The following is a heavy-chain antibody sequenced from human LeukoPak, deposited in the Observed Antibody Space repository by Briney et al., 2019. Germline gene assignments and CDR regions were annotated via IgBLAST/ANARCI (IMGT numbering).Heavy chain of an antibody. Sequence: ASVKVSCKASGHTFTSYDINWVRQATGQGLEWMGWMNPNSGNTGYAQKFQGRVTITRNTSISTAYMELSSLRSEDTAVYYCARGSIVGATFDYFDYWGQGTLVTVSS. CDR3: ARGSIVGATFDYFDY. D-gene: IGHD1-26*01. V-gene: IGHV1-8*03. CDR1: GHTFTSYD. CDR2: MNPNSGNT. J-gene: IGHJ4*02.